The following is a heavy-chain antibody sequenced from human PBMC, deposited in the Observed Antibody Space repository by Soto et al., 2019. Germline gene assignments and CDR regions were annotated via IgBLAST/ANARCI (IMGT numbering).Heavy chain of an antibody. D-gene: IGHD3-9*01. CDR2: IHHRGST. CDR3: ARQPVSATGKYFFYHYGMDV. J-gene: IGHJ6*02. V-gene: IGHV4-34*01. CDR1: CGSFSYYF. Sequence: TSETLSLTCAVYCGSFSYYFWSWIRQPPGRGLEWIGEIHHRGSTHYNPSLKSRVAISVDTSKNQFSLRLNSVTAADTAVYFCARQPVSATGKYFFYHYGMDVWAQGTTVTVSS.